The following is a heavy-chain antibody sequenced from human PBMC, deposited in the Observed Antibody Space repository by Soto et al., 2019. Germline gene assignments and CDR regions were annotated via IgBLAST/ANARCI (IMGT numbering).Heavy chain of an antibody. CDR2: IYYSGST. V-gene: IGHV4-31*01. J-gene: IGHJ5*02. Sequence: QVQLQESGPGLVKPSQTLSLTCTVSGGSINSGGYYWSWIRQHPGKGLEWIGYIYYSGSTYYNPSLTNQLTISLDTSKNQCSLKLSSVTAAETAVYYCARGGYGDYNWFDPWGQGTLVTVSS. D-gene: IGHD4-17*01. CDR3: ARGGYGDYNWFDP. CDR1: GGSINSGGYY.